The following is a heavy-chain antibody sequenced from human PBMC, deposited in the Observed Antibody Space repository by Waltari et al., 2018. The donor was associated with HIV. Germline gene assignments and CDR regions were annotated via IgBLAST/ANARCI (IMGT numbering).Heavy chain of an antibody. Sequence: QVQLVESGGGVVQPGRSLSLSCAASGFTFSSYAMHWVRQAPGKGLEWVAVISYDGSNKYYADSVKGRFTISRDNSKNTLYLQMNSLGAEDTAVYYCAREASPGPFDYWGQGTLVTVSS. V-gene: IGHV3-30-3*01. D-gene: IGHD2-8*02. CDR3: AREASPGPFDY. CDR2: ISYDGSNK. J-gene: IGHJ4*02. CDR1: GFTFSSYA.